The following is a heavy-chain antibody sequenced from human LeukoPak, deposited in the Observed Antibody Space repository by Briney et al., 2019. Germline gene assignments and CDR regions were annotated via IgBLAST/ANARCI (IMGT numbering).Heavy chain of an antibody. V-gene: IGHV1-18*01. CDR2: ISAYNGNT. CDR3: ARVPTPGDTAMVTGGSDY. Sequence: GASVKVSCKASGYTFTSYGISWVRQAPGQGLEWMGWISAYNGNTNYAQKLQGRVTMTTDTSTSTAYMELRSLRSDDTAVYYCARVPTPGDTAMVTGGSDYWGQGTLVTVSS. J-gene: IGHJ4*02. CDR1: GYTFTSYG. D-gene: IGHD5-18*01.